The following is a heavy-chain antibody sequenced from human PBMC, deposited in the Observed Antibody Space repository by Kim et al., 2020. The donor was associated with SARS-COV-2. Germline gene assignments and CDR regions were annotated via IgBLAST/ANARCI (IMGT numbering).Heavy chain of an antibody. Sequence: ASVKVSCKASGYTFTSYGISWVRQAPGQGLEWMGWISAYNGNTNYAQKLQGRVTMTTDTSTSTAYMELRSLRSDDTAVYYCVRRIPLYYDSSGYWLDYWGQGTLVTVSS. V-gene: IGHV1-18*01. D-gene: IGHD3-22*01. CDR3: VRRIPLYYDSSGYWLDY. CDR2: ISAYNGNT. J-gene: IGHJ4*02. CDR1: GYTFTSYG.